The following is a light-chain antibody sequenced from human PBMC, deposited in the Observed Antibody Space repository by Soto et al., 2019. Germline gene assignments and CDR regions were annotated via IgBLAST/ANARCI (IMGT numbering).Light chain of an antibody. CDR2: STS. Sequence: QAVVTQEPSLTVSPGGTVTLTCASSTGAVTSGYYPNWFQQKPGQAPRALIYSTSNKYSWTPARFSGSLLGGKAALTLSGVQPEDEAEYYCLLYYGAAQVFGGGTKLIVL. CDR3: LLYYGAAQV. CDR1: TGAVTSGYY. J-gene: IGLJ2*01. V-gene: IGLV7-43*01.